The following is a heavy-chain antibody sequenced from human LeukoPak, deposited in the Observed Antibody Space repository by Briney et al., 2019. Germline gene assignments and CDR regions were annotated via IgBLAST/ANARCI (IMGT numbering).Heavy chain of an antibody. Sequence: GGSLRLSCAASGFTFSSYAMNWVRQAPEKGLEWVSGISGSGDNTYYADSVKGRFTISRDNSKDMLYLQMNSLKVEDTATYYCGKEGGAWGQGTKVTVSS. V-gene: IGHV3-23*01. CDR2: ISGSGDNT. D-gene: IGHD3-16*01. J-gene: IGHJ5*02. CDR1: GFTFSSYA. CDR3: GKEGGA.